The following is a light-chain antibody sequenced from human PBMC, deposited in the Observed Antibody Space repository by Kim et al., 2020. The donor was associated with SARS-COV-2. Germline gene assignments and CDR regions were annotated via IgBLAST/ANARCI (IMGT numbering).Light chain of an antibody. V-gene: IGLV1-47*01. J-gene: IGLJ1*01. Sequence: GQRVTISCSGGSYNLGRNYVYWYQPVPGAAPKLLIYRGSNRPSGVPDRFAGSKSDNSASLVISGLRSEDEADYYCAAWDDSLSAYVFGTGTKVTVL. CDR3: AAWDDSLSAYV. CDR1: SYNLGRNY. CDR2: RGS.